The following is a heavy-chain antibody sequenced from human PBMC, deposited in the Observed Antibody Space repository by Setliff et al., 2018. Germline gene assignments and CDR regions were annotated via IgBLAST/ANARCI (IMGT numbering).Heavy chain of an antibody. Sequence: PGESLTISWKESRDSFTNYWIIWVRQVPGKGLEWMGMIFPADADTRYNPSFKGQVTMSLDRSITTAYLQWDSLKASDTAIYYCSQKHQRASWAFDPWGRGTLVTVSS. D-gene: IGHD2-2*01. CDR2: IFPADADT. V-gene: IGHV5-51*01. J-gene: IGHJ5*02. CDR3: SQKHQRASWAFDP. CDR1: RDSFTNYW.